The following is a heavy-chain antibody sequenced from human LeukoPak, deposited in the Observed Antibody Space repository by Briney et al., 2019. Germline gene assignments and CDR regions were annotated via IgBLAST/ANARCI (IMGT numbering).Heavy chain of an antibody. Sequence: GGSLRLSCAASGFTFSSYAMSWVRQAPGKGLEWVSAISGSGGSTYYADSVKGRFTISRDNSKNTLYLQMNSLRAEDTAVYYCAKDVNYYDSSGPMDVWGKGTTVTVSS. CDR1: GFTFSSYA. CDR3: AKDVNYYDSSGPMDV. V-gene: IGHV3-23*01. J-gene: IGHJ6*03. CDR2: ISGSGGST. D-gene: IGHD3-22*01.